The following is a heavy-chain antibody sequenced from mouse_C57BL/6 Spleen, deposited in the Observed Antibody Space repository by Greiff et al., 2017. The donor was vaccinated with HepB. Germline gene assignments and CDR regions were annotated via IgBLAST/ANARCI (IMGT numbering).Heavy chain of an antibody. CDR3: AREKTGYFDY. J-gene: IGHJ2*01. Sequence: QVQLKQPGAELVMPGASVKLSCKASGYTFTSYWMHWVKQRPGQGLEWIGEIDPSDSYTNYNQKFKGKSTLTVDKSSSTAYMQLSSLTSEDSAVYYCAREKTGYFDYWGQGTTLTVSS. CDR1: GYTFTSYW. D-gene: IGHD4-1*01. CDR2: IDPSDSYT. V-gene: IGHV1-69*01.